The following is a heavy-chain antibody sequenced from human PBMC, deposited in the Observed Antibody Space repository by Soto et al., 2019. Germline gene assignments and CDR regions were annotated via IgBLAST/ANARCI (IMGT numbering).Heavy chain of an antibody. Sequence: GGSLRLSCAASGFAFSNYGMHWVRQAPGKGLEWVAVISYDGSIKYYADSVKGRFTISRDNSKNTLYLQMNSLRAEDTAVYYCATHDGPAAAGLVLDFWGQGT. CDR3: ATHDGPAAAGLVLDF. CDR1: GFAFSNYG. CDR2: ISYDGSIK. J-gene: IGHJ4*02. V-gene: IGHV3-30*03. D-gene: IGHD6-13*01.